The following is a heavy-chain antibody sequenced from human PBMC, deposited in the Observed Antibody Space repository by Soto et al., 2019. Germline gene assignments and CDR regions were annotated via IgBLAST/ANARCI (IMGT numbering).Heavy chain of an antibody. V-gene: IGHV4-31*03. Sequence: QVQLQESGPGLVKPSQTLSLTCTVSGGSISSGGYYWSWIRQHPGKGLEWIGYIYYSGSTYYNPSLKSRVSISVDTSKNQFSLKLSSVAAADTAVYYCASSRNYGGEYFQHWGQGTLVTVSS. CDR1: GGSISSGGYY. CDR3: ASSRNYGGEYFQH. D-gene: IGHD4-4*01. J-gene: IGHJ1*01. CDR2: IYYSGST.